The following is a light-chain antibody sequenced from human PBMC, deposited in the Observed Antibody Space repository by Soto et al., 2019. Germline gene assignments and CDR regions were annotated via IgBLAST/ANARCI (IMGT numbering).Light chain of an antibody. CDR2: DVR. CDR1: SSDIGAYEH. Sequence: QSALTQPSSMSGSPGQSITISCTGTSSDIGAYEHVSWYQQRPGRAPKVLIYDVRIRPSEVSNRFSGSKSGDTASLTISGLQAEDKAVYYCASKTTSSTVLFGGGTKVTVL. J-gene: IGLJ2*01. V-gene: IGLV2-14*03. CDR3: ASKTTSSTVL.